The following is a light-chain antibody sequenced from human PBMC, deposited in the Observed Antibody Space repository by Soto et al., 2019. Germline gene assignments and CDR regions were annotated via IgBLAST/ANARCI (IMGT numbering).Light chain of an antibody. V-gene: IGKV1-39*01. CDR3: QQTYSAPPL. CDR1: QRIGTN. CDR2: AVS. Sequence: DIQITQSPSSLSSSIGDRVTLTCLSSQRIGTNLNWYQQRPGKAPKLLIYAVSSLQSGVSSRFSGSGSGTDFTLSINSLQREDFATYYCQQTYSAPPLFGQGTKVDIK. J-gene: IGKJ1*01.